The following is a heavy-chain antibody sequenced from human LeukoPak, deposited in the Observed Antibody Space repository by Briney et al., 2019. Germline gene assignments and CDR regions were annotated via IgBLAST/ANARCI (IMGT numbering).Heavy chain of an antibody. V-gene: IGHV3-30*04. J-gene: IGHJ4*02. CDR1: GFTFSSYA. D-gene: IGHD4-17*01. Sequence: PGGSLRLSCAASGFTFSSYAMHWVRQAPGKGLEWVAVISYDGSNKYYADSVKGRFTISRDNSKNTLYLQMNSLRAEDTAVYYCARDGGYGDYCMYYFDYWGQGTLVTVSS. CDR3: ARDGGYGDYCMYYFDY. CDR2: ISYDGSNK.